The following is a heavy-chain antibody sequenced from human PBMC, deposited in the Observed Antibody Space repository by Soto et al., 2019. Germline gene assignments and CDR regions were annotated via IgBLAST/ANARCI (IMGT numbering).Heavy chain of an antibody. CDR3: ATLVPAPIKLFPRLGWFDP. D-gene: IGHD2-2*02. CDR2: IIPITDTA. J-gene: IGHJ5*02. V-gene: IGHV1-69*13. CDR1: GGTFSSET. Sequence: SVKVSCKASGGTFSSETLTWLRQAPGQGLEWMGGIIPITDTANYAQKFQGRVTITADESMSTVYMELSSLRSEDTAVYYCATLVPAPIKLFPRLGWFDPRGQGTLVTVSS.